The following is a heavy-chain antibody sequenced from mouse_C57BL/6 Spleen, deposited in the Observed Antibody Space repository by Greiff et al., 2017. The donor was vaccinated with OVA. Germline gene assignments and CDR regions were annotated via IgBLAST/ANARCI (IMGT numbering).Heavy chain of an antibody. J-gene: IGHJ3*01. V-gene: IGHV3-1*01. D-gene: IGHD2-4*01. Sequence: EVQLPESGPGMVKPSQSLSLTCTVTGYSITSGYDWHWIRHFPGNKLEWMGYISYSGSTNYNPSLKSRISITHDTSKNHFFLKLNSVTTEDTATYYCARGDDDYPWVAYWGQGTLVTVSA. CDR2: ISYSGST. CDR3: ARGDDDYPWVAY. CDR1: GYSITSGYD.